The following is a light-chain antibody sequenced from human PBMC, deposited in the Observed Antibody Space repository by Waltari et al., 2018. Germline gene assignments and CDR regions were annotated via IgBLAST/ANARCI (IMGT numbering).Light chain of an antibody. J-gene: IGKJ4*01. CDR1: QSVSYY. Sequence: EIVLIHSPSTLALSAGDRATLSCRANQSVSYYLAWYQQRPGQAPMLLIYDASSRATGIPARFSGSGSETDFTLTISSLEPEDFAVYCYQQRRTCPLTFGGGTKVEI. CDR2: DAS. V-gene: IGKV3-11*01. CDR3: QQRRTCPLT.